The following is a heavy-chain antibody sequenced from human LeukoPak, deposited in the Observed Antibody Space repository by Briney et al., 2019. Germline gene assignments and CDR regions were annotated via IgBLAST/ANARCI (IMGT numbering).Heavy chain of an antibody. CDR2: ISGDSKYI. J-gene: IGHJ4*02. D-gene: IGHD6-19*01. CDR1: GFTLNTYA. V-gene: IGHV3-21*01. Sequence: GGSLRLSCAASGFTLNTYAMNWVRQAPGKGLECVSAISGDSKYIYYTDSVKGRFTISRDNARNSLYLQMDSLRAEDTAVYYCARESSGWYTPDYWGQGTLVTVSS. CDR3: ARESSGWYTPDY.